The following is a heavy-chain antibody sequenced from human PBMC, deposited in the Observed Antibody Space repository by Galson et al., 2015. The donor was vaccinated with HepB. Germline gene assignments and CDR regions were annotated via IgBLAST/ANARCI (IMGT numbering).Heavy chain of an antibody. V-gene: IGHV3-33*01. CDR3: ARDGDYVARWEPNDAFDI. D-gene: IGHD1-14*01. Sequence: SLRLSCAASGFTFSSYGMHWVRQAPGKGLEWVAVIWYDGSNKYYADSVKGRFTISRDNSKNTLYLQMNSLRAEDTAVYYCARDGDYVARWEPNDAFDIWGQGTMVTVSS. CDR1: GFTFSSYG. CDR2: IWYDGSNK. J-gene: IGHJ3*02.